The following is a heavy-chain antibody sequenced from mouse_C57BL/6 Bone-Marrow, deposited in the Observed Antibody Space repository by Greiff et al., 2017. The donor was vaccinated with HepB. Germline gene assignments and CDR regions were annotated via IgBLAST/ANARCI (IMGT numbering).Heavy chain of an antibody. Sequence: VKLQQPGAELVKPGASVKLSCKASGYTFTSYWMHWVKQRPGQGLEWIGMIHPNSGSTNYNEKFKSKATLTVDKSSSTAYMQLSSLTSEDSAVYYCASLYYYGSSYSYYFDYWGQGTTLTVSS. CDR3: ASLYYYGSSYSYYFDY. CDR2: IHPNSGST. V-gene: IGHV1-64*01. D-gene: IGHD1-1*01. J-gene: IGHJ2*01. CDR1: GYTFTSYW.